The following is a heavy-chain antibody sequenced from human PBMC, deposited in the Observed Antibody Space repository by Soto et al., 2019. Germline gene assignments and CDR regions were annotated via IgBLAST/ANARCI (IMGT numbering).Heavy chain of an antibody. CDR1: GYTFTSYY. Sequence: GASVKVSCKASGYTFTSYYMHWVRQAPGQGLEWMGIINPSGGSTSYAQKFQGRVTMTRDTSTSTVYMELSSLRSEDTAVYYCAGDGYCISTSCTNPTPPGFDPWGQGTLVTVSS. D-gene: IGHD2-2*03. CDR2: INPSGGST. CDR3: AGDGYCISTSCTNPTPPGFDP. J-gene: IGHJ5*02. V-gene: IGHV1-46*01.